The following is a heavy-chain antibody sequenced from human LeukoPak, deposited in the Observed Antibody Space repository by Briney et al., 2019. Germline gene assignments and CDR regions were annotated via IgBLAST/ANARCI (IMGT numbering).Heavy chain of an antibody. CDR3: ARETKIAFGVVIPFDY. J-gene: IGHJ4*02. CDR1: GFTFSSYA. D-gene: IGHD3-3*01. Sequence: GGSLRLSCAASGFTFSSYAMSWVRQAPGKGLEWVSAISGSGGSTYYADSVKGRFTISRDNSKNTLYLQMNSLRAEDTAVYYCARETKIAFGVVIPFDYWGQGTLVTVSS. CDR2: ISGSGGST. V-gene: IGHV3-23*01.